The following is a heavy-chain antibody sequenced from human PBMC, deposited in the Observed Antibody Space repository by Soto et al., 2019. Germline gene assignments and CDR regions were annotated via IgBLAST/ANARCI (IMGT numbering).Heavy chain of an antibody. CDR3: AREVVAYFDWLFGYYFDY. CDR2: INPNSGGT. Sequence: GASVKVSCKASGYTFTGYYMHWVRQAPGQGLEWMGWINPNSGGTNYAQKFQGRVTMTRDTSISTAYMELSRLRSDDTAVYYCAREVVAYFDWLFGYYFDYWGQGTLVTVSS. J-gene: IGHJ4*02. V-gene: IGHV1-2*02. D-gene: IGHD3-9*01. CDR1: GYTFTGYY.